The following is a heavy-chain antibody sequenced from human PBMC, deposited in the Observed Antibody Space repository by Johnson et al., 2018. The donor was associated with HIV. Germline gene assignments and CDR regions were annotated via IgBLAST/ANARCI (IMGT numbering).Heavy chain of an antibody. V-gene: IGHV3-30*18. Sequence: MQLVESGGGVVQPGRSLRLSCAASGFTFSSYGMHWVRQAPGKGLEWVAVISYDGSNKYYADSVKGRFTISRDNSKNTLYLQMNSLRAEDTAVYYCAKAGGYGLDVWGRGTKVAVSS. CDR3: AKAGGYGLDV. J-gene: IGHJ3*01. CDR2: ISYDGSNK. D-gene: IGHD3-10*01. CDR1: GFTFSSYG.